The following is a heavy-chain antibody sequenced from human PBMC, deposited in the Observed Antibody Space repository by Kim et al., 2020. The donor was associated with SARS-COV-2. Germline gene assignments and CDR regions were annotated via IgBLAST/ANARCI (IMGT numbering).Heavy chain of an antibody. CDR1: GYIFTRDR. CDR2: IDCGTGNS. V-gene: IGHV1-3*01. D-gene: IGHD3-16*01. J-gene: IGHJ2*01. CDR3: LGGTCFDF. Sequence: ASVKVSCKTSGYIFTRDRIHWVRQAPGQGLEWMGCIDCGTGNSIYSQSFPGRVVFTLDTSGSTAYMQVSFLTSEDSAVYYCLGGTCFDFRG.